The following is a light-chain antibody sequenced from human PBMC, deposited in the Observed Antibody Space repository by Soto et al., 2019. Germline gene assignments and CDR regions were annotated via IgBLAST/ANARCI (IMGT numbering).Light chain of an antibody. CDR1: QSVSSSY. J-gene: IGKJ1*01. Sequence: EIVLTQSPGTLSLSPGERATLSCRASQSVSSSYFAWYQQRFGQAPRLLIYGASSRATGIPDRFSGRGSGTDFTLTISRLEPEDCAVYYCQQYGSSSWTFGQGTKVEIK. CDR3: QQYGSSSWT. V-gene: IGKV3-20*01. CDR2: GAS.